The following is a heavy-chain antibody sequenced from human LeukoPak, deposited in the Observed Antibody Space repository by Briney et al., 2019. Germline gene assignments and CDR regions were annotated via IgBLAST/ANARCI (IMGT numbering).Heavy chain of an antibody. Sequence: GGSLRLSCEASGFTFNTYSMNWARQAPGKGLEWVAFIRYDGSNKYYADSVKGRFTVSRDNSKNTLYLQMKSLRAEDTAVYYCAKGGGYEAQYYYYYLDVWGKGTTVTISS. CDR1: GFTFNTYS. CDR3: AKGGGYEAQYYYYYLDV. V-gene: IGHV3-30*02. D-gene: IGHD5-12*01. CDR2: IRYDGSNK. J-gene: IGHJ6*03.